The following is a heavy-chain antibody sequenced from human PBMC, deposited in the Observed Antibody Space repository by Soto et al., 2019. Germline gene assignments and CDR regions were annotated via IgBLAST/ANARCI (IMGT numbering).Heavy chain of an antibody. J-gene: IGHJ6*02. CDR2: IYYSGST. CDR3: ARTSRVVVAATYYYYGMDV. D-gene: IGHD2-15*01. CDR1: GVSISGSSYY. V-gene: IGHV4-39*01. Sequence: PSETLSLTCTVSGVSISGSSYYWGCIRQPPGKGLEWIGSIYYSGSTYYNPSLKSRVTISVDTSKNQSSLKLSSVTAADTAVYYCARTSRVVVAATYYYYGMDVWGQGTTVTVSS.